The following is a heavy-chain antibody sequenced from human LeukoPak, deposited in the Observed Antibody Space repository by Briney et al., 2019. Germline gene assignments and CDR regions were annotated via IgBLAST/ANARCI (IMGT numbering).Heavy chain of an antibody. CDR2: ISSTGGTT. CDR1: GLTFSNCG. J-gene: IGHJ6*03. Sequence: GGSLRLSCGASGLTFSNCGISWVRQAPGKGLEWVSAISSTGGTTYYSDSVKGHFTISRDNSKNTVYLQMNSLSAEDTAVHYCAKNGDRGAYCSGGTCYPYYYYYMDVWGKGTTVTISS. V-gene: IGHV3-23*01. D-gene: IGHD2-15*01. CDR3: AKNGDRGAYCSGGTCYPYYYYYMDV.